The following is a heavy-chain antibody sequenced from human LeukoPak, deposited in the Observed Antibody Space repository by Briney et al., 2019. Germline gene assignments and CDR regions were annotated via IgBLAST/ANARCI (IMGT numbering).Heavy chain of an antibody. CDR2: IHHSGST. D-gene: IGHD6-6*01. CDR3: ARVRSVAQGGAFDI. J-gene: IGHJ3*02. V-gene: IGHV4-39*07. CDR1: GDSIFSTTYY. Sequence: SETLSLTCTVSGDSIFSTTYYWGWIRQPPGKGLEWIGSIHHSGSTYYNPSLKSRVTKSVDTSKNQFSLKLSSVTAADTAVYYCARVRSVAQGGAFDIWGQRTMVTVSS.